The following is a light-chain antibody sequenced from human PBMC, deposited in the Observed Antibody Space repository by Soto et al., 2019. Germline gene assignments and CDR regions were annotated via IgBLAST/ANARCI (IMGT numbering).Light chain of an antibody. J-gene: IGKJ5*01. CDR3: QQYNNWPPLIT. V-gene: IGKV3-15*01. CDR1: QSVSRN. Sequence: EIVMTQSPATLSVSPGERATLSCRASQSVSRNLAWYQQKPGQAPRLLIYGASTRATGIPARFSGSGSGTEFTLTISSLQPEDFAVYYCQQYNNWPPLITFGQGTRLEIK. CDR2: GAS.